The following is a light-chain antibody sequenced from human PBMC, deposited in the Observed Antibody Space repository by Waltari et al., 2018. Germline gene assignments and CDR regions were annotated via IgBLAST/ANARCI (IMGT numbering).Light chain of an antibody. Sequence: DIVLTQSPATLSLSPGERATLSCRASQSISSYLGWYQHKPGQVPRLLIYDAFNGATGIPARFSGSGSGTDFTLTISSLEPEDFAVYYCQQRGNWPLWTFGQGTKVEIK. V-gene: IGKV3-11*01. CDR3: QQRGNWPLWT. CDR1: QSISSY. CDR2: DAF. J-gene: IGKJ1*01.